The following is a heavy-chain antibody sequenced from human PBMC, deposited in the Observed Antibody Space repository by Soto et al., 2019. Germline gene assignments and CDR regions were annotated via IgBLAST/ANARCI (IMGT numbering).Heavy chain of an antibody. CDR2: IIPILGIA. CDR3: ARAYNWNDVGYYGMDV. CDR1: GGTFSSYT. Sequence: QVQLVQSGAEVKKPGSSVKVSCKASGGTFSSYTISWVRQAPGQGLEWMGRIIPILGIANYAQKFQGRVTSTADKSTSTAYMELSSLRSEDTAVYYCARAYNWNDVGYYGMDVWGQGTTVTVSS. D-gene: IGHD1-1*01. J-gene: IGHJ6*02. V-gene: IGHV1-69*02.